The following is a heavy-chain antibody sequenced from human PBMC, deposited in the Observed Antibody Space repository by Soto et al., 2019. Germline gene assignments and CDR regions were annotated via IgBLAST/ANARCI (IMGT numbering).Heavy chain of an antibody. V-gene: IGHV6-1*01. CDR1: GDTVSTNTAA. CDR3: ARDWGYDPDPTYYYGMDV. CDR2: IYYKSRWYN. D-gene: IGHD5-12*01. J-gene: IGHJ6*02. Sequence: PSQTLSLTCAISGDTVSTNTAAWNWIRQSPSRGLEWLRRIYYKSRWYNDYSESLKSRIAIIPDTSRNQFSLQLNSVIPEDTAVYYCARDWGYDPDPTYYYGMDVWGQGAKVTISS.